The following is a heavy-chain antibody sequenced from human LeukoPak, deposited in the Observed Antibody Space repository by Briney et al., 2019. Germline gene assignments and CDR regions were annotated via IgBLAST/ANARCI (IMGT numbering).Heavy chain of an antibody. CDR1: GGSISSYY. D-gene: IGHD3-22*01. CDR2: IYYSGST. Sequence: PSETLSLTCTVSGGSISSYYWSWIRQHPGKGLEWIGYIYYSGSTYYNPSLKSRVTISVDTSKNQFSLKLSSVTAADTAVYYCARDDSSGYPYYYYGMDVWGQGTTVTVSS. V-gene: IGHV4-59*06. J-gene: IGHJ6*02. CDR3: ARDDSSGYPYYYYGMDV.